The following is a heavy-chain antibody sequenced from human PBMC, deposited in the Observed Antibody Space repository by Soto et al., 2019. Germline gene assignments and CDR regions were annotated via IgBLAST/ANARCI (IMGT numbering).Heavy chain of an antibody. Sequence: QVQLVQSGAEVKKPGASVKVSCKASGYTFTSYGISWVRQAPGQGLEWMGWISAYNGNTKYAQKLQGRVTMTTDTSTRTAYMELRSLRPDDAAVYYCSRDSPPVDYWGQGTLVTVSS. V-gene: IGHV1-18*01. CDR1: GYTFTSYG. CDR2: ISAYNGNT. CDR3: SRDSPPVDY. J-gene: IGHJ4*02.